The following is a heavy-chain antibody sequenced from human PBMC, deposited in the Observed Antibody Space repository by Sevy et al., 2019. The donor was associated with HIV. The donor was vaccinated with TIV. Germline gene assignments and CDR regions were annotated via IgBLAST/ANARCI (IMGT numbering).Heavy chain of an antibody. D-gene: IGHD6-6*01. CDR1: GFTFSSYS. CDR3: ARGVQTYDAFDI. J-gene: IGHJ3*02. V-gene: IGHV3-21*01. CDR2: ISGISNYI. Sequence: GGSLRLSCAASGFTFSSYSMNWVRQAPGKGLEWVSSISGISNYIYYADSVKGRFSISRDNAKNSLYLQMNRLRAEDTAIYYCARGVQTYDAFDIWGQGTMVTVSS.